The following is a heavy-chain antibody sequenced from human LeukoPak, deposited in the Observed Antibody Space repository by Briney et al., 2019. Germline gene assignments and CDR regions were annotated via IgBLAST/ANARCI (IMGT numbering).Heavy chain of an antibody. Sequence: GGSLRLSCAASGFSFNSYAMNWVRQAPGKGLEWVSGISANGGTIYYADSVKGRFTISRDNSKNTLYLQVDSLRADDTAVYYCAKAWTYYFDYWGQGTLVTVSS. D-gene: IGHD3/OR15-3a*01. CDR3: AKAWTYYFDY. V-gene: IGHV3-23*01. J-gene: IGHJ4*02. CDR1: GFSFNSYA. CDR2: ISANGGTI.